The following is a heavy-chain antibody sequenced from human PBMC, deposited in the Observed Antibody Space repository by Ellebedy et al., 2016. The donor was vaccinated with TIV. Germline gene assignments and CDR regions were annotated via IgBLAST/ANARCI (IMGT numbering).Heavy chain of an antibody. D-gene: IGHD4-17*01. CDR3: ARDMTTVTINWFDP. CDR2: INAGNGNT. Sequence: ASVKVSXNASGYTFTSYAMYWVRQAPGQRLEWMGWINAGNGNTKYSQKFQGRVTITRDTSASTAYMELSSLRSEDTAVYYCARDMTTVTINWFDPWGQGTLVTVSS. V-gene: IGHV1-3*01. J-gene: IGHJ5*02. CDR1: GYTFTSYA.